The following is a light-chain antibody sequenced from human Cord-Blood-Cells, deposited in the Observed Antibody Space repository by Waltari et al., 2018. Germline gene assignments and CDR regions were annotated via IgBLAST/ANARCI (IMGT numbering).Light chain of an antibody. Sequence: QSALTQPASVSGSPGQSITISCTVTSSDAVRYNLVPWYQQHPGNAPKLMIYEGSKRPSGVSNRFSGSKSGNTASLTISGLQAEDEADYYCCSYAGNSTWVFGGGTKLTVL. CDR2: EGS. J-gene: IGLJ3*02. V-gene: IGLV2-23*01. CDR3: CSYAGNSTWV. CDR1: SSDAVRYNL.